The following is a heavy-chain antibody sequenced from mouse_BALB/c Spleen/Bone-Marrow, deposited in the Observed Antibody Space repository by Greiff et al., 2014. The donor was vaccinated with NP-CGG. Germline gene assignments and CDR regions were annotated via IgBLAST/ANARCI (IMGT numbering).Heavy chain of an antibody. CDR2: ISNGGGST. D-gene: IGHD2-2*01. CDR1: GFTLSDYY. V-gene: IGHV5-12*01. J-gene: IGHJ3*01. Sequence: EVKLMESGGGLVQPGGSLKLSCAPSGFTLSDYYMYWVRQTPEKRLEWVAYISNGGGSTYYPDTVKGRFTISRDNAKNTLYLQMSLLKSEDTAMYYCARQGIYYGYDPFAYWGQGTLVTVS. CDR3: ARQGIYYGYDPFAY.